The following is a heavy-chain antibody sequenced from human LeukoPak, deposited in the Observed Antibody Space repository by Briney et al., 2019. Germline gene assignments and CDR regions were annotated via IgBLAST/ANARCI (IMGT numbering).Heavy chain of an antibody. CDR3: AREGDPTGSYYNY. V-gene: IGHV4-39*07. CDR1: GGSISSSSYY. D-gene: IGHD3-10*01. Sequence: PSETLSLTCTVSGGSISSSSYYWGWIRQPPGKGLEWIGSIYYSGSTNYNPSLKSRVTISVDKSKNQFSLNLNSVTAADTAVYYCAREGDPTGSYYNYWGQGILVTVSS. CDR2: IYYSGST. J-gene: IGHJ4*02.